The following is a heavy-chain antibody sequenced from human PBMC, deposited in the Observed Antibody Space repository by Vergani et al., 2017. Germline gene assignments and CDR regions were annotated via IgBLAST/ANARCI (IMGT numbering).Heavy chain of an antibody. V-gene: IGHV3-74*02. J-gene: IGHJ4*02. CDR1: GFTFSSYW. Sequence: EVQLVESGGGVVRPGGSLRLSCAASGFTFSSYWMHWVRQAPGKGLVGVSRINSDGSSTSYADSVKGRFTISRDNAKNTLYLQMNSLRAEDTAVYYCARADYPTLRYFDYWGQGTLVTVSS. D-gene: IGHD3-16*01. CDR2: INSDGSST. CDR3: ARADYPTLRYFDY.